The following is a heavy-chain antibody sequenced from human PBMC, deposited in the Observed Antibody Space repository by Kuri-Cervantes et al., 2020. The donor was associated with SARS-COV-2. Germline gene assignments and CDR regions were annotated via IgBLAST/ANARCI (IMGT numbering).Heavy chain of an antibody. J-gene: IGHJ4*02. Sequence: ASVKVSCKTSGYTFITHYIHWVRQAPGQGLEWMGVIDPSGGGTTYAQNFQGRVTMTTDTSTSTAYMEPRSLRTDDTAVYYCARGEDATPPISGDYWGQGTLVTVSS. CDR2: IDPSGGGT. V-gene: IGHV1-46*01. CDR3: ARGEDATPPISGDY. CDR1: GYTFITHY. D-gene: IGHD3-10*01.